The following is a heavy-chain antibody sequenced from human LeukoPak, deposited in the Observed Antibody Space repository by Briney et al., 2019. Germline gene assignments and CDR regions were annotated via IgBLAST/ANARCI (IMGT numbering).Heavy chain of an antibody. J-gene: IGHJ4*02. Sequence: SETLSLTSTVSGGSISSNNYYWGWIRQPPGKGLEWIGSIYYSGSTYNNPSLKSRVTISVDTTKDQFSLKLTSVTAAGTAVYYCASSPSGYWWNFDCWGQGTLVTVSS. CDR2: IYYSGST. CDR1: GGSISSNNYY. V-gene: IGHV4-39*01. CDR3: ASSPSGYWWNFDC. D-gene: IGHD3-22*01.